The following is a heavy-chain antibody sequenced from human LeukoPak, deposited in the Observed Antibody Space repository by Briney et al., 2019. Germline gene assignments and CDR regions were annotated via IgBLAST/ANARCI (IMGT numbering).Heavy chain of an antibody. CDR1: GFTVSSNY. J-gene: IGHJ4*02. CDR3: ARGQSVTTLDY. CDR2: IYSGGST. Sequence: GGSLRLSCAASGFTVSSNYMSWVRQAPGKGLEWVSVIYSGGSTYYADSVKGRFTISRDNSKNTLYLQMNSLRAEDTAVYYCARGQSVTTLDYWGQGTLVTVPS. V-gene: IGHV3-66*01. D-gene: IGHD4-17*01.